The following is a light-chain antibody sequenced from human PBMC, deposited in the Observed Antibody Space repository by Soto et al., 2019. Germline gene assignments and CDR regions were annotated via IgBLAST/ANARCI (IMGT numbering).Light chain of an antibody. CDR2: GAS. CDR1: QSVSSN. CDR3: QQSYSSSWT. Sequence: EIVMTQSPATLSVSPGERATLSCRASQSVSSNLAWYQQKPGQAPRLLIYGASTRATGIPARFSGSGSGTDFTLTISSLQREDFATYFCQQSYSSSWTFGQGTKVDIK. V-gene: IGKV3D-15*01. J-gene: IGKJ1*01.